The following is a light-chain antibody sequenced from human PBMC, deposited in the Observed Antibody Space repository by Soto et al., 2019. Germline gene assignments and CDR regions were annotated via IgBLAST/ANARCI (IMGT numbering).Light chain of an antibody. CDR3: TSSAGGNNV. Sequence: QSALTRPPSASGSPGQSVTISCTGTSSDVGGYNYVSWYQQHPGKVPKLMVYEVNKRPSGVPDRSSGSKSGNTASLTVSGLQAEDEADYYCTSSAGGNNVFGTGTKLTVL. J-gene: IGLJ1*01. CDR1: SSDVGGYNY. V-gene: IGLV2-8*01. CDR2: EVN.